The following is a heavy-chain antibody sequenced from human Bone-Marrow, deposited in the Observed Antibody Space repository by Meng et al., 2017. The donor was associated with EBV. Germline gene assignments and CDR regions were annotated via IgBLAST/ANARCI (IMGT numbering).Heavy chain of an antibody. J-gene: IGHJ4*02. CDR3: ARGHYDGN. D-gene: IGHD3-22*01. V-gene: IGHV1-69*01. Sequence: VAPGPYVKMLWSAGGVSSKGAGGTLGSIRVSRLQQAAGKGHEWVRGITHLIGTVNYAQTFQGRVTITADESRITVYLGLSSLRSEDTAKYYCARGHYDGNWGQGTLVTVSS. CDR1: GGTLGSIR. CDR2: ITHLIGTV.